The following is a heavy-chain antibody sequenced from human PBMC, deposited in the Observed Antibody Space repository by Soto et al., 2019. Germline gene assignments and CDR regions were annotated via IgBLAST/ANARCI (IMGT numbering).Heavy chain of an antibody. CDR1: GFIFSSFW. V-gene: IGHV3-7*01. Sequence: EVQLVESGGGLVQPGGSLRLSCATSGFIFSSFWMSWIRQAPGQGLEWVANIRQDGSDKYYVDSVKGRFTISRDNAKNSLYLQMNSLRAEDTAVYYCVRGGGTFDIWGQGTMVTVSS. CDR2: IRQDGSDK. D-gene: IGHD1-26*01. J-gene: IGHJ3*02. CDR3: VRGGGTFDI.